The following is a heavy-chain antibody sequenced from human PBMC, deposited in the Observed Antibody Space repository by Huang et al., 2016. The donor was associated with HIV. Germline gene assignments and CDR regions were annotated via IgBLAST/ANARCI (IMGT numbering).Heavy chain of an antibody. CDR2: INPSGGST. V-gene: IGHV1-46*01. CDR3: ARVGSGWSLLGDALDF. J-gene: IGHJ3*01. CDR1: GYTFTSNH. Sequence: QVQLVQSGAEVKKPGASVRISCKASGYTFTSNHINWGRQAPGQGLEWMGQINPSGGSTDYAQKFQDRITMTRDRSTSTVYLELRSLTSDDTAIYYCARVGSGWSLLGDALDFWGRGTMVTVSS. D-gene: IGHD6-19*01.